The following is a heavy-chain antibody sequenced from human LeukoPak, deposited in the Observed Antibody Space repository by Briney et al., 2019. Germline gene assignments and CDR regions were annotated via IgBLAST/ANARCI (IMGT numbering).Heavy chain of an antibody. D-gene: IGHD2-15*01. V-gene: IGHV4-39*01. CDR1: GGSISSSSYY. CDR3: ARQDCSGGSCPFDY. J-gene: IGHJ4*02. Sequence: SETLSLTCTVSGGSISSSSYYWGWIRQPPGKGLEWIGSIYYSGSTYYNPSLKSRFTISVDTSKNQFSLKLSSVTAADTAVYYCARQDCSGGSCPFDYWGQGTLVTVSS. CDR2: IYYSGST.